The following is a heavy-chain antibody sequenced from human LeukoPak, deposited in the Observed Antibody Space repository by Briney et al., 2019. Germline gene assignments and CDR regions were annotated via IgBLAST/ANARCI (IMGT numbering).Heavy chain of an antibody. V-gene: IGHV1-2*02. D-gene: IGHD2/OR15-2a*01. Sequence: GASVKVSCKASGYTFTGFHMHWVRQAPGQGLEWMGWINPNSGGTNYAQNFQGRVTMTRDTSISTAYMELSRLRSDDTAVYYCAGGIIGGHDFDYWGQGTLVTVSS. CDR3: AGGIIGGHDFDY. CDR1: GYTFTGFH. J-gene: IGHJ4*02. CDR2: INPNSGGT.